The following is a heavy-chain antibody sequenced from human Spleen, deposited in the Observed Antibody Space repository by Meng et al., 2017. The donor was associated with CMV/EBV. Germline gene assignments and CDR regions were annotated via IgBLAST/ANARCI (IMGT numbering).Heavy chain of an antibody. V-gene: IGHV3-21*06. CDR3: ARGFNWNYGDY. J-gene: IGHJ4*02. CDR2: ISAYSTYI. CDR1: GYTFSDYV. D-gene: IGHD1-7*01. Sequence: GESLKISCAASGYTFSDYVMHWVRQAPGKGLEWVSSISAYSTYIFYADSVKGRFTISRDNAKNTLYLQMNSLRAEDTAVYYCARGFNWNYGDYWGQGTLVTVSS.